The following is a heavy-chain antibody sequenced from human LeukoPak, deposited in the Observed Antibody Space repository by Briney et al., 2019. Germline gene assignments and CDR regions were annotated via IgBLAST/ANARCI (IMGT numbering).Heavy chain of an antibody. J-gene: IGHJ4*02. D-gene: IGHD5-12*01. CDR1: GFTFSSYG. Sequence: GGSLRLSCAASGFTFSSYGMHWVRQAPGKGLEWVAVISYDGSNKYYADSVKGRFTISRDNSKNTLYLQMNSLRAEDTAVYYCAKVYSGYDAVDYGGQGPLVTVSS. V-gene: IGHV3-30*18. CDR3: AKVYSGYDAVDY. CDR2: ISYDGSNK.